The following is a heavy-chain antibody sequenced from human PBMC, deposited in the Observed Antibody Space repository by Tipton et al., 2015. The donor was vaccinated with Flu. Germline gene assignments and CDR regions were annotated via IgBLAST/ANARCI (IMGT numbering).Heavy chain of an antibody. CDR2: IKQDGSEK. D-gene: IGHD2-2*01. J-gene: IGHJ6*03. CDR1: GFTFTNNY. CDR3: ARDKTLAVEAATMGDRFFYYHYMNV. V-gene: IGHV3-7*03. Sequence: SLRLSCAASGFTFTNNYMSWVRQAPGKGLEWVANIKQDGSEKNYVNSVRGRFTISRDNAKNSLSLQMNSLRAEDTAVYYCARDKTLAVEAATMGDRFFYYHYMNVWGKGTTVTVSS.